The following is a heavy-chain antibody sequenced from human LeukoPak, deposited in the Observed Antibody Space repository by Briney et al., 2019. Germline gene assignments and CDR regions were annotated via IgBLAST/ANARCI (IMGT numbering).Heavy chain of an antibody. CDR1: GGSISSHY. J-gene: IGHJ6*03. CDR2: ISNSGST. CDR3: GRDALVGYFSYYYMDV. D-gene: IGHD2-15*01. Sequence: SETLSLTCTVSGGSISSHYWTWIRQSPVKGLEWIGDISNSGSTSYNPSLKSRVTISIDTSKNQFSLKLSSVTAADTAVYYCGRDALVGYFSYYYMDVWGKGTTVTVFS. V-gene: IGHV4-59*11.